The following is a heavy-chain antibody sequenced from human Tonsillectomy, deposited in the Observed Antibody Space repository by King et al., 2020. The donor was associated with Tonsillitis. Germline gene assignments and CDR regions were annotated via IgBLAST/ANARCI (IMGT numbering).Heavy chain of an antibody. CDR3: ARVYYGSGAEY. CDR1: GYIFTAYY. D-gene: IGHD3-10*01. J-gene: IGHJ4*02. CDR2: INPNSGDT. Sequence: QLVQSGAEVKKPGASVKVSCKASGYIFTAYYIYWVRQAPGQGLEWMGWINPNSGDTKYAQKFQGRVTMTWDTSVNTTYMALSSLRSYDTAVYYCARVYYGSGAEYWGQGSLVTVSS. V-gene: IGHV1-2*02.